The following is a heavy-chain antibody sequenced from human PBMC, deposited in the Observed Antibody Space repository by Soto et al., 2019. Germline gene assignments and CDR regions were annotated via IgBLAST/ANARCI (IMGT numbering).Heavy chain of an antibody. J-gene: IGHJ5*02. CDR3: ARLYCSSTSCYYNWFDP. CDR2: ISAYNGNT. V-gene: IGHV1-18*01. D-gene: IGHD2-2*01. Sequence: ASVKVSCKASGYTFTSYGISWVRQAPGQGLEWMGWISAYNGNTNYAQKLQGRVTMTTDTSTSTAYMELRSLRSDDTAVYYCARLYCSSTSCYYNWFDPWGQGTLVTVSS. CDR1: GYTFTSYG.